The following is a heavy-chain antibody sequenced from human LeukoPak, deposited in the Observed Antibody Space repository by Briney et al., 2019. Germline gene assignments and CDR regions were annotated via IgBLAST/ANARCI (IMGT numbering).Heavy chain of an antibody. CDR2: INHSGST. J-gene: IGHJ6*02. CDR3: ARGLKTGRYYYYGTDV. Sequence: SETLSLTCAVYGGSFSGYYWSWIRQPPGKGLEWIGEINHSGSTKYNPSLKSRVTISVDTSKNQFSLKLSSVTAADTAVYYCARGLKTGRYYYYGTDVWGQGTTVTVSS. CDR1: GGSFSGYY. V-gene: IGHV4-34*01.